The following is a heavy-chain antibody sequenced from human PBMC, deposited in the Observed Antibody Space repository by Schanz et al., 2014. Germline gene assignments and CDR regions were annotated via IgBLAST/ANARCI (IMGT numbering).Heavy chain of an antibody. J-gene: IGHJ4*02. CDR1: GFSFDSYN. Sequence: EVQLVESGGGLVKPGGSLRLSCTASGFSFDSYNMNWVRQSPGKGLEWVAFLSFDSRHIYYADSVKGRFTISRDNAKVSLHLKRTSLRADDTAVYYCARDGVAATPDFEYWGQGALVTVSS. CDR3: ARDGVAATPDFEY. CDR2: LSFDSRHI. V-gene: IGHV3-21*06. D-gene: IGHD3-3*01.